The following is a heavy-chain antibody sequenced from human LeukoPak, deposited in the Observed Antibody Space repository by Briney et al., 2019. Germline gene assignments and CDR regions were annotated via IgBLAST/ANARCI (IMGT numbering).Heavy chain of an antibody. CDR3: ARDKGDYDTSGSLFVF. Sequence: GGSLRLSCAASGFTFSSYSMNWVRQAPGKGLEWVSTLSGNNGNTQYADSVKGRFTISRDSFKNTLYLQMNSLRAEDTAVYYCARDKGDYDTSGSLFVFGGPGTLVTVSS. D-gene: IGHD3-22*01. J-gene: IGHJ4*02. CDR1: GFTFSSYS. V-gene: IGHV3-23*01. CDR2: LSGNNGNT.